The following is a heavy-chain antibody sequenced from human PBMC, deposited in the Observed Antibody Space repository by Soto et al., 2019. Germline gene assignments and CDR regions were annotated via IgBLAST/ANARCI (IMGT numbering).Heavy chain of an antibody. J-gene: IGHJ6*02. V-gene: IGHV4-34*01. CDR2: INHSGST. D-gene: IGHD3-3*01. CDR3: ARQPPGGYDFWSGYHYGMDV. Sequence: PSETLSLTCAVYGGSFSGYYWSWIRQPPGKGLEWIGEINHSGSTNYNPSLKSRVTISVDTSKNQFSLKLSSVTAADTAVYYCARQPPGGYDFWSGYHYGMDVRGQGTTVTVSS. CDR1: GGSFSGYY.